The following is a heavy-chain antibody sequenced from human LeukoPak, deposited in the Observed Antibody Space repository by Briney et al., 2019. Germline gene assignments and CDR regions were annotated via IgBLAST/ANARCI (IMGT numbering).Heavy chain of an antibody. J-gene: IGHJ4*02. CDR3: ATDYYYYGSGSYYKRPRFDY. D-gene: IGHD3-10*01. Sequence: GASVKVSCKASGYTFTSYYMHWVRQAPGQGLEWMGIINPSGGSTIYAQKFQGRVTMTEDTSTDTAYMELSSLRSEDTAVYYCATDYYYYGSGSYYKRPRFDYWGQGTLVTVSS. V-gene: IGHV1-46*01. CDR1: GYTFTSYY. CDR2: INPSGGST.